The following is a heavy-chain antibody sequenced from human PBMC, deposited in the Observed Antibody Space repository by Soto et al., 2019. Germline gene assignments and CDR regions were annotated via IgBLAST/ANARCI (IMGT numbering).Heavy chain of an antibody. V-gene: IGHV3-7*05. J-gene: IGHJ3*02. CDR1: KFTFSSYL. CDR3: ARDSEVTVTTLENAFDI. D-gene: IGHD4-17*01. CDR2: IKEDGSEK. Sequence: GGSLRLSCAASKFTFSSYLMSWVRQAPGKGLEWVANIKEDGSEKNYVDSVKGRFTISRDNAKNSLYLQMNSLRAEDTAVYYCARDSEVTVTTLENAFDIWGQGTMVTVSS.